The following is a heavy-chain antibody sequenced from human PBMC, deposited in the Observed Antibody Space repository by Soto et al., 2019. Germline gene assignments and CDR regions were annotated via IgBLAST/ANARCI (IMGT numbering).Heavy chain of an antibody. CDR2: ISWDDRK. V-gene: IGHV2-5*02. CDR3: AHRLPDYDFGYCYGLDV. CDR1: GFSLTSNGVS. Sequence: ITLQESGPTLVKPTQTLTLTCTFSGFSLTSNGVSVGWIRQPPGKALEWLALISWDDRKRYSPSLKTRLTITQDTSKNQVVLAMTNMDDVDTATYYCAHRLPDYDFGYCYGLDVWGQGITVTVSS. J-gene: IGHJ6*02. D-gene: IGHD3-3*01.